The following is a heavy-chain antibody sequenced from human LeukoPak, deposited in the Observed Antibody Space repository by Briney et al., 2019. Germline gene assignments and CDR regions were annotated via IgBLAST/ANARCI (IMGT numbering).Heavy chain of an antibody. CDR2: IYYSGST. Sequence: SETLSLTCNVSGGSIRSYYWSWIRQPPGKGLEWIGYIYYSGSTNYNPSLKSRVTISVDTSKNQFSLKLSSVTAADTAVYYCARGAQLLYGGAFDIWGQGTMVTVSS. V-gene: IGHV4-59*01. D-gene: IGHD2-2*02. J-gene: IGHJ3*02. CDR3: ARGAQLLYGGAFDI. CDR1: GGSIRSYY.